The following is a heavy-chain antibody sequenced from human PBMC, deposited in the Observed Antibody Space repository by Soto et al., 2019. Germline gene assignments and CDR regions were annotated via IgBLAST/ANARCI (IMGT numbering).Heavy chain of an antibody. Sequence: ASVKVSCKASGYTFTSYDINWVRQATGQGLEWMGWMNPNSGNTGYAQKFQGRVTMTRNTSISTAYMELSSLRSEDTAVYYCARSIRWYANEYNWFDPWGQGTLLTVSS. V-gene: IGHV1-8*01. CDR1: GYTFTSYD. CDR3: ARSIRWYANEYNWFDP. J-gene: IGHJ5*02. D-gene: IGHD2-21*01. CDR2: MNPNSGNT.